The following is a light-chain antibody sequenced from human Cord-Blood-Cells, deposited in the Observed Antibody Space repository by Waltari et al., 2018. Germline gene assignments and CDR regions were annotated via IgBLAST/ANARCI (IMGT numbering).Light chain of an antibody. CDR2: GAS. CDR1: QSVLYSSNNKNY. CDR3: QQYYSTPRT. V-gene: IGKV4-1*01. Sequence: EIVMTQSPDSLVVSLGERATINFTSRQSVLYSSNNKNYLAWYQQKPGQPPKLLIYGASTRESGVPDRFSGSGSGTDFTLTISSLQAEDVAVYYCQQYYSTPRTFGQGTKVEIK. J-gene: IGKJ1*01.